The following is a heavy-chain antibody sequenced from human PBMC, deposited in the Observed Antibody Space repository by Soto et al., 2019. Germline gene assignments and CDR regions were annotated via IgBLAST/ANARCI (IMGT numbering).Heavy chain of an antibody. CDR2: IGGSGGNT. V-gene: IGHV3-23*01. CDR1: GFTFTNYA. Sequence: PGGSLRLSCVASGFTFTNYAMTWVRQAPGKGLEWVSAIGGSGGNTYYADSVKGRFTISRDNSKNTLYLQMNSLRAEDTAVYYCAKGRYSSSWYTDWGQGTLVTVSS. J-gene: IGHJ1*01. CDR3: AKGRYSSSWYTD. D-gene: IGHD6-13*01.